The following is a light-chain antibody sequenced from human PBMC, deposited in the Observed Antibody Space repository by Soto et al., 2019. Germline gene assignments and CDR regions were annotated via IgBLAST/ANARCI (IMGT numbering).Light chain of an antibody. CDR1: QSVSGN. V-gene: IGKV3-15*01. CDR3: QQYNNWPLT. CDR2: GAS. J-gene: IGKJ4*01. Sequence: EKVMTQSPATLSVSPGERATLSCRASQSVSGNLAWYQQKPGQAPRLLIYGASTRATGIPARFSGSGSGTDFTLTISSLQYEDFAVYYCQQYNNWPLTFGGGTKVDIK.